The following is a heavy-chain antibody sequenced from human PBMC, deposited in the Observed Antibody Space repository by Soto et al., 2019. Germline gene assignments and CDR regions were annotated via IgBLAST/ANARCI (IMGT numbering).Heavy chain of an antibody. V-gene: IGHV4-31*03. CDR2: IYYSGST. D-gene: IGHD6-25*01. J-gene: IGHJ5*02. Sequence: QVQLQESGPGLVKPSQTLSLTCTVSGGSISSGGYYWSWIRQHPGKGLEWIGYIYYSGSTYYNPSHKSRVTISVDPSKNQFSLKLSSETDAETAVYYCAREAAGILNWFDPWGQGTLVTVSS. CDR3: AREAAGILNWFDP. CDR1: GGSISSGGYY.